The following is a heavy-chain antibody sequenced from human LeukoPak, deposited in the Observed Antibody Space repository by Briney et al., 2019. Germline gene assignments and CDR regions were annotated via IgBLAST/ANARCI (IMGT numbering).Heavy chain of an antibody. D-gene: IGHD3-3*01. CDR3: ARDKNPEWLTVVGYYFDY. CDR1: GYTFTSYY. J-gene: IGHJ4*02. Sequence: ASVKVSCKASGYTFTSYYMHWVRQAPGQGLEWMAIINPNGGSTSYAQKFQGRVTMTRDTSTSTVYMELSGLRSEDTAVHYCARDKNPEWLTVVGYYFDYWGQGTLVTVSS. CDR2: INPNGGST. V-gene: IGHV1-46*01.